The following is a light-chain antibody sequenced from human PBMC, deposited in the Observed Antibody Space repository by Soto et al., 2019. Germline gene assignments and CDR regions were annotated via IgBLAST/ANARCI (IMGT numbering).Light chain of an antibody. J-gene: IGLJ3*02. V-gene: IGLV1-40*01. CDR2: GNT. Sequence: QAVVTQPPSVSGAPGQRVTVSCTGSNSNIGAPYDVHWYQQLPGTAPKLLIYGNTNRPSGVPDRFSGSKSGTSASLAITGLQADDEAAYYCQSFDNSLSAKVFGGGTKLTVL. CDR1: NSNIGAPYD. CDR3: QSFDNSLSAKV.